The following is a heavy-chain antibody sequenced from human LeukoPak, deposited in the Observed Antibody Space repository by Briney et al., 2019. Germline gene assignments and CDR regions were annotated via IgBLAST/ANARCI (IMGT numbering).Heavy chain of an antibody. V-gene: IGHV1-18*01. CDR1: GYTFTSYG. D-gene: IGHD2-2*01. CDR3: ARDWVPAAMRGDDAFDI. Sequence: ASVKVSCKASGYTFTSYGISWVRQAPGQGLEWMGWISAYNGNTNYAQKLQGRVTMTTDTSTSTAYMELRSLRSDDTAVYYCARDWVPAAMRGDDAFDIWGQGTMVTVSS. CDR2: ISAYNGNT. J-gene: IGHJ3*02.